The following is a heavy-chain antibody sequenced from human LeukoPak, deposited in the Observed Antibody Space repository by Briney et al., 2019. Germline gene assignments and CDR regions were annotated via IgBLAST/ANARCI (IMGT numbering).Heavy chain of an antibody. V-gene: IGHV4-4*07. CDR3: ASQAMVRGVIYDY. CDR2: IYTSGST. J-gene: IGHJ4*02. Sequence: PSETLSLTCTVSGGSISSYYWSWLRQPAGKGLEWIGRIYTSGSTNYNPSLKSRVTMSVDTSKNQFSLKLSSVTAADTAVYYCASQAMVRGVIYDYWGQGTLVTVSS. CDR1: GGSISSYY. D-gene: IGHD3-10*01.